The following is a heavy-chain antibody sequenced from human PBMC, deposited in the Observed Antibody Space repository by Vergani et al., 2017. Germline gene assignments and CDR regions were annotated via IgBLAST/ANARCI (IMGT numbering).Heavy chain of an antibody. V-gene: IGHV3-23*04. CDR1: GCTFSSYA. CDR3: AKARDPNCKGGNCYSYYYGLDL. CDR2: ISGSGGNT. Sequence: VQLAESGGGRVQPGRSLRLSCAASGCTFSSYAMTWVRQAPGKGLEWVSAISGSGGNTFYTDSVKGRFTISRDNSKDTLYLQMNSLRVEDTAIYYCAKARDPNCKGGNCYSYYYGLDLWGQGTTVTVSS. J-gene: IGHJ6*02. D-gene: IGHD2-15*01.